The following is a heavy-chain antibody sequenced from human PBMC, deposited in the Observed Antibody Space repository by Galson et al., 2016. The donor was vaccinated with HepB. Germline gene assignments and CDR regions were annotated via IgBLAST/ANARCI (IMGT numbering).Heavy chain of an antibody. CDR3: AKDMTTMVRGVTHY. V-gene: IGHV3-7*03. J-gene: IGHJ4*02. CDR2: IKEDGTER. Sequence: SLRLSCAASGFTFTNYWMTWVRQAPGKGLEWVANIKEDGTERCYADSVKGRFTISRDNAKNSLYLQMNSLRAEDTALYYCAKDMTTMVRGVTHYWGQETLVTVSS. CDR1: GFTFTNYW. D-gene: IGHD3-10*01.